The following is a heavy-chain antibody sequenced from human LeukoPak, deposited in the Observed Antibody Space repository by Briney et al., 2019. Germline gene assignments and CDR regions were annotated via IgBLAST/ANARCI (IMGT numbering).Heavy chain of an antibody. CDR3: ARDGGGSSWYPAYYYYYYMDV. D-gene: IGHD6-13*01. CDR2: IYTSGST. Sequence: PSETLSLTCTVSGGSISSYYWSWIRQPAGKGLEWIGRIYTSGSTNYNPSLKSRVTMSVDTSKNQFSPKLSSVTAADTAVYYCARDGGGSSWYPAYYYYYYMDVWGKGTTVTISS. V-gene: IGHV4-4*07. CDR1: GGSISSYY. J-gene: IGHJ6*03.